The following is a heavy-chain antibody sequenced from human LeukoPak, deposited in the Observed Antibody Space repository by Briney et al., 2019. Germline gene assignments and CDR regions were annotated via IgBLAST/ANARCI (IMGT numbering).Heavy chain of an antibody. J-gene: IGHJ4*02. CDR3: ASFRDGYNYLDY. V-gene: IGHV1-69*05. Sequence: SVKLSCKASGGTFTSYAISWVRQAPGQGLEWMGRIIPIFGTANYAQKFQGRVTITTDESTSTAYMELSSLRSEDTAVYSCASFRDGYNYLDYWGQRTMVTVSS. CDR2: IIPIFGTA. CDR1: GGTFTSYA. D-gene: IGHD5-24*01.